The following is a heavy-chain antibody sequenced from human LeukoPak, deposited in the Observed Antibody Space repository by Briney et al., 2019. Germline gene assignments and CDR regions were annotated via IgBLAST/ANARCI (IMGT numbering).Heavy chain of an antibody. Sequence: SVKVSCKASGGTFSSYAINWVRQAPGQGLEWMGGIIPVFGTSNYAQKFQGRVTITADESTRTAYMELSSLRSEDTAVYYCARGEDNWFDPWGQGTLVTVSS. V-gene: IGHV1-69*13. CDR2: IIPVFGTS. CDR1: GGTFSSYA. CDR3: ARGEDNWFDP. J-gene: IGHJ5*02.